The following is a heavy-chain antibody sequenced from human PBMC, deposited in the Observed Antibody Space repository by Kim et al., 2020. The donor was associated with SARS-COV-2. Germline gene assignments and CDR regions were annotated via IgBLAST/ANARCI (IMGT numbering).Heavy chain of an antibody. CDR3: VKDGLPHRGGYLEF. CDR2: IMSKGDNT. D-gene: IGHD3-10*01. CDR1: GFTFSAYT. Sequence: GGSLRLSCSASGFTFSAYTMHWVRQAPGKGLQYVSSIMSKGDNTYYADSVRGRFTISKDNSKNTLFLEMGSLKAEDTAVYYCVKDGLPHRGGYLEFWGQGALVTVSS. J-gene: IGHJ4*02. V-gene: IGHV3-64D*06.